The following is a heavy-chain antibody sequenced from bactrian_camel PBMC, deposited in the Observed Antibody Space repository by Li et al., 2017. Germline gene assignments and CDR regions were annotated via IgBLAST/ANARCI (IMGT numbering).Heavy chain of an antibody. J-gene: IGHJ6*01. Sequence: QVQLVESGGGSVQAGGSLRLSCQLSGRSYSRHCIGWFRQAPGKKREKVAAVFTSDGSTDYADNVKGRFTISRDDSRDTVYLQMNSLKSEDTALYSCATDRFDDWDFGYWGQGTQVTVS. D-gene: IGHD1*01. V-gene: IGHV3S53*01. CDR3: ATDRFDDWDFGY. CDR2: FTSDGST. CDR1: GRSYSRHC.